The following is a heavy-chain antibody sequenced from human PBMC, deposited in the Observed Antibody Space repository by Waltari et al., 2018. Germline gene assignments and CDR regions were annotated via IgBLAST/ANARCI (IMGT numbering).Heavy chain of an antibody. Sequence: QVQLVQSGAEVKKPGASVKVSCKASGYTFTSYAMHWVRQAPGQRLEWMGWINAGNGNTKYSQKFQGRVTITRDTSASTAYMELSSLRSEDTAVYYCARVGRLGLNWFDPWGQGTLVTVSS. CDR3: ARVGRLGLNWFDP. V-gene: IGHV1-3*01. J-gene: IGHJ5*02. D-gene: IGHD1-26*01. CDR1: GYTFTSYA. CDR2: INAGNGNT.